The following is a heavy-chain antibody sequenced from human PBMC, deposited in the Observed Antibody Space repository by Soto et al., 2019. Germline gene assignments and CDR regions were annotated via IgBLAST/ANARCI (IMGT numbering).Heavy chain of an antibody. CDR2: IFWNDET. D-gene: IGHD6-13*01. V-gene: IGHV2-26*01. Sequence: QVTLKESGPALVKPTETLTLTCTVSGFSLSNARMGVSWIRQPPGKALEWLAHIFWNDETSYSPSLRSRLTISKDTSKSQVVLTMTNMDPVDTATYYCARPAHSSSWLSFSYWGQGTLVTVSS. CDR1: GFSLSNARMG. J-gene: IGHJ4*02. CDR3: ARPAHSSSWLSFSY.